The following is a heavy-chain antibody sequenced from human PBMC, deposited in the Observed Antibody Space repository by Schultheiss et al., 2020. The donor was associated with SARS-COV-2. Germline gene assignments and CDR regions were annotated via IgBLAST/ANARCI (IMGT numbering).Heavy chain of an antibody. CDR2: IYTSGST. CDR1: GGSISSGGYY. J-gene: IGHJ4*02. D-gene: IGHD3-10*01. CDR3: ARGWGYYGSGSYYHY. Sequence: SCTVSGGSISSGGYYWSWIRQPPGKGLEWIGRIYTSGSTNYNPSLKSRVTISVDMSKNQFSLKLSSVTAADTAVYYCARGWGYYGSGSYYHYWGQGILVTVS. V-gene: IGHV4-61*02.